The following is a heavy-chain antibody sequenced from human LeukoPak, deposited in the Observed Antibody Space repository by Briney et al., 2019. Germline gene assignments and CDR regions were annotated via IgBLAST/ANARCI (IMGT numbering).Heavy chain of an antibody. CDR1: GGSISSYY. CDR3: AREQVVPAALSFYFDS. Sequence: SETLSLTCTVSGGSISSYYWSWIRQPAGKGLEWIGRIYTSGSTNYNPSLKSRVTMSVDTSKNQFSLKLTSVTAADTAVYYCAREQVVPAALSFYFDSWGQGTQVTVSS. J-gene: IGHJ4*02. V-gene: IGHV4-4*07. D-gene: IGHD2-2*01. CDR2: IYTSGST.